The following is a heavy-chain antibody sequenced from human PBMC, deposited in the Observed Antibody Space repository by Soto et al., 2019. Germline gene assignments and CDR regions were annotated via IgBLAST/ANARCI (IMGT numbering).Heavy chain of an antibody. D-gene: IGHD2-21*02. CDR2: IIPIFGTT. CDR1: GGTFSNYP. J-gene: IGHJ4*02. V-gene: IGHV1-69*01. Sequence: VQLVQSGAEVKKPGSSVKVSCKASGGTFSNYPFIWGRQAPGQGLDWMGGIIPIFGTTDYGQRFQGRVKITADESTHPAYMELSSLRSDDTAVYYCARGLYCGGGCYSHFDYWGQGTLVTVSS. CDR3: ARGLYCGGGCYSHFDY.